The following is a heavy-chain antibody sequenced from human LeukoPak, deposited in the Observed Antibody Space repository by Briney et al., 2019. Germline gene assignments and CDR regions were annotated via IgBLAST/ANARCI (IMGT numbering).Heavy chain of an antibody. V-gene: IGHV3-33*08. CDR3: ARMSGSHIDY. CDR1: GFIFSSYG. D-gene: IGHD1-26*01. Sequence: GGSLRLSCGASGFIFSSYGFHWVRQAPGKGLEWVAVIWYDGSKKYYADSVKGRFTISRDNSKNTLDLQMDSLRAEDTAVYYCARMSGSHIDYWGQGTLVTVSS. J-gene: IGHJ4*02. CDR2: IWYDGSKK.